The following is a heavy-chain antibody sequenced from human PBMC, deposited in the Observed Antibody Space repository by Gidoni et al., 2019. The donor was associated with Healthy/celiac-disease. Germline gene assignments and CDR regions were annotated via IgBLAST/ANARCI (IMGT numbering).Heavy chain of an antibody. V-gene: IGHV1-2*02. J-gene: IGHJ4*02. D-gene: IGHD3-22*01. Sequence: QVQLVQSGAEVQKPGASVKVSCKASGYTFTGYYMHWVRQAPGQGLEWMGWINPNSGGTNYAQKFQGRVTMTRDTSISTAYMDLSRLRSDDTAVYYCARDYLAIVVVPENYFDYWGQGTLVTVSS. CDR2: INPNSGGT. CDR1: GYTFTGYY. CDR3: ARDYLAIVVVPENYFDY.